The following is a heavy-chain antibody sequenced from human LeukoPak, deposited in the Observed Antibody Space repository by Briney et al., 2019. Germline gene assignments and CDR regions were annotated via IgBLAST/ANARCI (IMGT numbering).Heavy chain of an antibody. CDR3: AREISGAVDFGDYYYYGMDV. Sequence: SETPSLTCTVSGGSISSSSHYWGWIRQPPGKGLEWIGSIYYSGSTYYNPSLKSRVTISVDTSKNQFSLKLSSVTAADTAVYYCAREISGAVDFGDYYYYGMDVWGQGTTVTVSS. CDR2: IYYSGST. CDR1: GGSISSSSHY. V-gene: IGHV4-39*07. J-gene: IGHJ6*02. D-gene: IGHD3-3*01.